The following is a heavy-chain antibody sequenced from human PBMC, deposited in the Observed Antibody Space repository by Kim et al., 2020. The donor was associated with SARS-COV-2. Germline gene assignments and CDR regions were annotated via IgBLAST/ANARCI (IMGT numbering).Heavy chain of an antibody. V-gene: IGHV1-69*02. J-gene: IGHJ5*02. CDR3: EEGEFKIFGHFDP. D-gene: IGHD3-9*01. Sequence: YGQKCQGRVTRSADKSTSTAYMELSSLRSEDTAVYYCEEGEFKIFGHFDPWGQGTLVTVSS.